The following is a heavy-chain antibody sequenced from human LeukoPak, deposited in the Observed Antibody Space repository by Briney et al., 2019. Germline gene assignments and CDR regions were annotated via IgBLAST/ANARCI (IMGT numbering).Heavy chain of an antibody. CDR1: GGSISSSSYY. D-gene: IGHD6-13*01. V-gene: IGHV4-39*01. J-gene: IGHJ4*02. CDR3: ARHVPPGIAAAGSLDY. Sequence: SETLSLTCTVSGGSISSSSYYWGWIRQPPGKGLEWIGSIYYSGSTYYNPSLKSRVTISVDTSKNQFSLKLSSVTAADTAVYYCARHVPPGIAAAGSLDYWRQGTLVTVSS. CDR2: IYYSGST.